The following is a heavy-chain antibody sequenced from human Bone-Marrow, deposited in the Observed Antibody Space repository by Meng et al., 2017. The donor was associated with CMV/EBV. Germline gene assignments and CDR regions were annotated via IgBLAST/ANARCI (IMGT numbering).Heavy chain of an antibody. Sequence: SETLSLTCTFSGGSISSGGYYWSWIRQHPGKGLEWIGYIYYSGSTYYNPSLKSRVTISVDTSKNQFSLKLSSVTAADMAVYYCARNGGNCTNGVCSRIVDYWDQGPLVTVSS. J-gene: IGHJ4*02. CDR3: ARNGGNCTNGVCSRIVDY. V-gene: IGHV4-31*03. CDR1: GGSISSGGYY. CDR2: IYYSGST. D-gene: IGHD2-8*01.